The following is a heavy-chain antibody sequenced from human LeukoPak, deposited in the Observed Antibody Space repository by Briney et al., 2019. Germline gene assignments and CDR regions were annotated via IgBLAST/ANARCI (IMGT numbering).Heavy chain of an antibody. CDR3: ARDPGVIAAAYYGMDV. CDR1: GYTFTSYG. J-gene: IGHJ6*02. D-gene: IGHD6-13*01. V-gene: IGHV1-18*01. Sequence: ASVKVSCKASGYTFTSYGISWVRQAPGQGLEWMGWISAYNGNTNYAQKLQGRVTMTTDTSTSTAYMELRSLRSDDTAVYYCARDPGVIAAAYYGMDVWGQGTTVTVSS. CDR2: ISAYNGNT.